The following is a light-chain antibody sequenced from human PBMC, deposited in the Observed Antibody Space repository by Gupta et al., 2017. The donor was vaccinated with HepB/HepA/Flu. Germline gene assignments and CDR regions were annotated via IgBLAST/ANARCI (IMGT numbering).Light chain of an antibody. CDR1: KLGDKY. CDR2: QDR. CDR3: QAWDSSTAVV. J-gene: IGLJ2*01. Sequence: SSELTQSRSVSVSSGQTASISCSGDKLGDKYASWYQQKPGQSPVLVIYQDRKRPSGIPERFSGSNAGNTATLTISGTQTMDEADYYCQAWDSSTAVVFGGGTKLTVL. V-gene: IGLV3-1*01.